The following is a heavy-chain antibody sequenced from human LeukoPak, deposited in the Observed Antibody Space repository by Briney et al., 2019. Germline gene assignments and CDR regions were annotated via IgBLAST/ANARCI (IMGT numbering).Heavy chain of an antibody. CDR2: IHSSGST. D-gene: IGHD4-17*01. CDR3: ARFRYGDPLDY. CDR1: GGSINFYY. J-gene: IGHJ4*02. Sequence: SETLSLTCTVSGGSINFYYWTWIRQPPGKGLEWIGYIHSSGSTKYNPSLESRVAISVDTSKSQFSLKVTSVTAADTAVYYCARFRYGDPLDYWGQGTLVTVSS. V-gene: IGHV4-59*08.